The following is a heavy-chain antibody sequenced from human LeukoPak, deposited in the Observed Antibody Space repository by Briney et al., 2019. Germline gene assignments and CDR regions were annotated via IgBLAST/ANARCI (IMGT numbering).Heavy chain of an antibody. CDR3: ARFGITATLDV. CDR1: GFIFSNYW. CDR2: IRPDGSEE. V-gene: IGHV3-7*01. D-gene: IGHD1/OR15-1a*01. Sequence: GGSLRLSCAASGFIFSNYWMSWVRQAPGKGLEWVANIRPDGSEECYVDSLKGRFTISRDNARNSLYLQVNSLRAEDTAVYSCARFGITATLDVWGKGTTVTVSS. J-gene: IGHJ6*04.